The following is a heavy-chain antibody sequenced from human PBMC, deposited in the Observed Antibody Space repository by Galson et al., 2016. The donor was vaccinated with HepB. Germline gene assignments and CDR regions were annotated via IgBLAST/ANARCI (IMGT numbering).Heavy chain of an antibody. CDR3: AKDLPGALRAFDV. D-gene: IGHD1-14*01. CDR1: GYTFTSYG. Sequence: SVKVSCKASGYTFTSYGISWVRQAPGQGLEWMGWINPGNGNTRYSQRFQGRVTITRDTSATTAYMALSGLKSEDTAIYYCAKDLPGALRAFDVWGQGTMVIVSS. CDR2: INPGNGNT. J-gene: IGHJ3*01. V-gene: IGHV1-18*01.